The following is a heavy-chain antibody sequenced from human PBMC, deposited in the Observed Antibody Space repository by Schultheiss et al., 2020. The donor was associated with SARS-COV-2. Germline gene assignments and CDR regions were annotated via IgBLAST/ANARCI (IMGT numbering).Heavy chain of an antibody. CDR3: AREGLIAAHRAARGDY. D-gene: IGHD6-13*01. Sequence: LTCAVSGGSISSRNWWSWVRQSPGKGLEWVSYISSSSSTIYYADSVKGRFTISRDNAKNSLYLQMNSLRAEDTAVYYCAREGLIAAHRAARGDYWGQGTLVTVSS. CDR2: ISSSSSTI. J-gene: IGHJ4*02. V-gene: IGHV3-48*04. CDR1: GGSISSRN.